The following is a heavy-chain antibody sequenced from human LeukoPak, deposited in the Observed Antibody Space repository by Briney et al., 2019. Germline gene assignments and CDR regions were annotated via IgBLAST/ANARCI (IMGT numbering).Heavy chain of an antibody. J-gene: IGHJ4*02. CDR3: ARASCSSTSCSDGFDY. CDR1: GYTFTSYG. V-gene: IGHV1-18*03. CDR2: ISAYNGNT. D-gene: IGHD2-2*01. Sequence: ASVKVSCKASGYTFTSYGISWVRQAPGQGLEWMGWISAYNGNTNYAQKLQGRVTMTTDTSASTAYMELSSLRSEDMAVYYCARASCSSTSCSDGFDYWGQGTLVTVSS.